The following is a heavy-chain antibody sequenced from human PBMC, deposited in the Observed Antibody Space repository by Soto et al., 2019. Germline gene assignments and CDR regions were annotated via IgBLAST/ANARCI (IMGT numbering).Heavy chain of an antibody. Sequence: EVQLLESGGGLVQPGGSLRLSCAASGFTFSSYAMSWVRQAPGKGLEWVSAISGSGGSTYYADSVKGRFTISRDNSKTTLYLQMTRLRAEDTAVYYGAYSSTPFDYWGQGTLVTVSS. CDR2: ISGSGGST. J-gene: IGHJ4*02. CDR1: GFTFSSYA. V-gene: IGHV3-23*01. CDR3: AYSSTPFDY. D-gene: IGHD6-13*01.